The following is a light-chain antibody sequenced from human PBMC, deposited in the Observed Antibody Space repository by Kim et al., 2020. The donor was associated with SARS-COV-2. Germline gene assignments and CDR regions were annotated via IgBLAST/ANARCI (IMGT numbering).Light chain of an antibody. J-gene: IGKJ4*01. CDR1: QSISSY. CDR2: AAS. Sequence: DIQMTQSPSSLSASVGDRVTITCRASQSISSYLNWYQQKPGKAPKLLIYAASSLQSGVPSRFSGSGSGTDFTLTISSLQPEDFATYYCQQSYSTPFTFCGETKLEI. CDR3: QQSYSTPFT. V-gene: IGKV1-39*01.